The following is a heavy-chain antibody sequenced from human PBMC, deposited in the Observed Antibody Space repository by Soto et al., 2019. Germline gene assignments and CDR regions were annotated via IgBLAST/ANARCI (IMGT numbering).Heavy chain of an antibody. CDR3: ARTRSAWSDFHYYSLDV. J-gene: IGHJ6*02. CDR2: ISYDSTKP. D-gene: IGHD1-26*01. CDR1: GYTFHSYG. V-gene: IGHV3-30*03. Sequence: QVQLVESGGGVVQPGRSLRLSCAASGYTFHSYGMHWVRQGPGHGLARVAFISYDSTKPYYADSVKGRFTISRDNSNSALYVPMNGLTGEDTAVYYCARTRSAWSDFHYYSLDVWGQGTTVTVSS.